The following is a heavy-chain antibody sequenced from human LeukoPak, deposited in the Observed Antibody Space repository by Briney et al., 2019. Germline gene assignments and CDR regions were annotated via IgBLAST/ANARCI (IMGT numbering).Heavy chain of an antibody. D-gene: IGHD5-18*01. Sequence: SETLSFNCTVSGGSISSYYWSWIRQPPGKGLEWIGYIYYSGSTNYNHSHKSRVTISVDTSKNQFSLKLSSVTAADTAVYYCASGTAMVFWFDPWGQGTLVTVSS. CDR2: IYYSGST. J-gene: IGHJ5*02. V-gene: IGHV4-59*08. CDR1: GGSISSYY. CDR3: ASGTAMVFWFDP.